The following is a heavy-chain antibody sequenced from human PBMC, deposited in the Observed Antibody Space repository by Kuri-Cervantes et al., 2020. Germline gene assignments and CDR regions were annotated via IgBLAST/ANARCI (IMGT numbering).Heavy chain of an antibody. CDR1: GGSFSDYY. D-gene: IGHD3-16*01. V-gene: IGHV4-34*01. CDR2: NHHRGYI. J-gene: IGHJ4*02. CDR3: ARGRLALRQGPPDY. Sequence: SETLSLTCAFYGGSFSDYYWIWIRQAPGKGLEWIGENHHRGYINYNPSLKSRVTISIDSSKNQFSLRLTSVTAADTAVYYCARGRLALRQGPPDYWGQGTLVTVSS.